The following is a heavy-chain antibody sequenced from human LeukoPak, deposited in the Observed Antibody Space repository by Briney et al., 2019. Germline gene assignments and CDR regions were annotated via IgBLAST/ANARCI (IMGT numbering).Heavy chain of an antibody. D-gene: IGHD3-9*01. V-gene: IGHV1-69*13. CDR2: IIPIFGTA. CDR3: ASDSGGSYYDILTGYNY. CDR1: GGTFSSYA. Sequence: ASVKVSCKASGGTFSSYAISWVRQAPGQGLEWMGGIIPIFGTANYAQKFQGRVTITADESTSTAYMELSSLRSEDTAMYYCASDSGGSYYDILTGYNYWGQGTLVTVSS. J-gene: IGHJ4*02.